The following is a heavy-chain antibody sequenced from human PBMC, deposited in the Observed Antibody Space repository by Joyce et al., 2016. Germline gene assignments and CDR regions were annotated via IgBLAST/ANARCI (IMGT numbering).Heavy chain of an antibody. J-gene: IGHJ5*02. V-gene: IGHV3-66*01. CDR2: IHSGGET. Sequence: EVQFVQSGGGSVQPGGSLRLSCAASGFSVSNSYMFWVRQAPGNGREWVSVIHSGGETDYADSVKGRFTVSRDSSANTLSLHMASLRADDTAVYYCARVGYTFAPADPWGQGALVTVSS. CDR3: ARVGYTFAPADP. D-gene: IGHD5-18*01. CDR1: GFSVSNSY.